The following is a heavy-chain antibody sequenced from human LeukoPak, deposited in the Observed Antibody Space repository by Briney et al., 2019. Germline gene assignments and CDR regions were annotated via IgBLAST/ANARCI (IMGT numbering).Heavy chain of an antibody. J-gene: IGHJ5*02. CDR3: ARGYELWFGEFPRWFDP. Sequence: PSETLSLTCAVYGGSFSGYYWSWIRQPPGKGLEWIGEINHSGSTNYNPSLKSRVTISVDTSKNQFSLKLSSVTAADTAVYYCARGYELWFGEFPRWFDPWGQGTLVTVSS. D-gene: IGHD3-10*01. CDR2: INHSGST. CDR1: GGSFSGYY. V-gene: IGHV4-34*01.